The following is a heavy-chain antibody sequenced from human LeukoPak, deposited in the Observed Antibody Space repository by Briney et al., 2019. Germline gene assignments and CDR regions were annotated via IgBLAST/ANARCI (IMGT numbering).Heavy chain of an antibody. Sequence: GGSLRLSCAASGFSLSDHYMDWVRQAPGQGPELIGHIRNAGDGYITEYAASVKGRFTVSRDDSKNSLYLQINSLKPEDTAVYYCVRNHRHWFDPWGQGTLVTVSS. CDR3: VRNHRHWFDP. CDR1: GFSLSDHY. V-gene: IGHV3-72*01. CDR2: IRNAGDGYIT. J-gene: IGHJ5*02.